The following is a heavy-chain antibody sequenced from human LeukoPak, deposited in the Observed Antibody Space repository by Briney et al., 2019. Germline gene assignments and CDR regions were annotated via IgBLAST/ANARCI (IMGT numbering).Heavy chain of an antibody. CDR3: ARDDGYDY. Sequence: QPGRSLRLPCAASGFTFSSYAMHWVRQAPGKGLEWVAVISHDGSNKYYADSVKGRFTISRDNSKNTLYLQMNSLRAEDTAVYYCARDDGYDYWGQGTLVTVSS. D-gene: IGHD5-24*01. CDR1: GFTFSSYA. V-gene: IGHV3-30*01. J-gene: IGHJ4*02. CDR2: ISHDGSNK.